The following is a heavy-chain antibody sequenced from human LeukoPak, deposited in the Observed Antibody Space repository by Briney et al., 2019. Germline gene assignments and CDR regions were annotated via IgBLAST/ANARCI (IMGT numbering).Heavy chain of an antibody. J-gene: IGHJ3*02. Sequence: SETLSLTCTVSGGSISSYYWSWIRRPPGKGLEWIGYIYYSGSTNYNPSLKSRVTISVDTSENQFSLELSSVTAADTAVYYCARGYSYAFDIWGQGTMVTVSS. D-gene: IGHD5-18*01. CDR2: IYYSGST. CDR3: ARGYSYAFDI. V-gene: IGHV4-59*01. CDR1: GGSISSYY.